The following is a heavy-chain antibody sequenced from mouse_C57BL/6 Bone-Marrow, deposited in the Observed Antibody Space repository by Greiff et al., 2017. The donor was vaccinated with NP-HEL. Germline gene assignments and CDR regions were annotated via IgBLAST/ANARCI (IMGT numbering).Heavy chain of an antibody. Sequence: EVQLQESGPELVKPGASVKMSCKASGYTFTDYNMHWVKQSHGKSLEWIGYINPNNGGTSYNQKFKGKATLTVNKSSSTAYMELRSLTSEDSAVYYCARRGKLLREWYFDVWGTGTTVTVSS. D-gene: IGHD1-1*01. V-gene: IGHV1-22*01. CDR1: GYTFTDYN. J-gene: IGHJ1*03. CDR2: INPNNGGT. CDR3: ARRGKLLREWYFDV.